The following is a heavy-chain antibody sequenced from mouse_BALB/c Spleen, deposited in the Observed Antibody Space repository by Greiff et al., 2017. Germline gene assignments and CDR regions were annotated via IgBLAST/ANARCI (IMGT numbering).Heavy chain of an antibody. CDR3: ARIYYDYDEDYAMDY. D-gene: IGHD2-4*01. J-gene: IGHJ4*01. CDR2: ISNGGGST. CDR1: GFTFSSYT. V-gene: IGHV5-12-2*01. Sequence: EVKLQESGGGLVQPGGSLKLSCAASGFTFSSYTMSWVRQTPEKRLEWVAYISNGGGSTYYPDTVKGRFTISRDNAKNTLYLQMSSLKSEDTAMYYCARIYYDYDEDYAMDYWGQGTSVTVSS.